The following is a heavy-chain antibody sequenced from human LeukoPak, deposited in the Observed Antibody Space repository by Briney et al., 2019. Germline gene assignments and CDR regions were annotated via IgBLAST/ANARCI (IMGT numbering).Heavy chain of an antibody. CDR1: GFTFSSYE. CDR2: ISSSGSTI. J-gene: IGHJ6*03. D-gene: IGHD3-10*01. CDR3: ARDGVLMVRGVRVLDYYHYYMDV. Sequence: RSGGSLRLSCAASGFTFSSYEMNWVRQAPGKGLEWVSYISSSGSTIYYADSVKGRFTISRDNAKNSLYLQMNSLRGEDTAVYYCARDGVLMVRGVRVLDYYHYYMDVWGKGTTVTISS. V-gene: IGHV3-48*03.